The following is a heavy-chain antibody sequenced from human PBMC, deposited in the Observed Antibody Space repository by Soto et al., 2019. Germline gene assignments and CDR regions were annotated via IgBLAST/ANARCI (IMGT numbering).Heavy chain of an antibody. Sequence: QVQLQESGPGLVKPSETLSLTCTVSGGSISSYYWSWIRQPPGKGLEWIGYIYYSGSTNYNPSLKSRVPIXXDXSXXQFSLKLSSVTAADTAVYYCARLRGAVAIYWYFDLWGRGTLVTVSS. CDR1: GGSISSYY. CDR3: ARLRGAVAIYWYFDL. D-gene: IGHD6-19*01. J-gene: IGHJ2*01. CDR2: IYYSGST. V-gene: IGHV4-59*08.